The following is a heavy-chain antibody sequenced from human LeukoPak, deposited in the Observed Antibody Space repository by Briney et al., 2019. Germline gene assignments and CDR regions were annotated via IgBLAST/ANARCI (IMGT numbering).Heavy chain of an antibody. V-gene: IGHV3-74*01. CDR3: ARDDQPYCTNGVCYKYYYYGMDV. CDR1: GFTFSSYW. Sequence: QPGGSLRLSCAASGFTFSSYWMHWVRQAPGKGLVWVSRINSDGSSTSYADSVKGRFTISRDNAKNTLYLQMNSLRAEDTAVYYCARDDQPYCTNGVCYKYYYYGMDVWGQGTTVTVSS. J-gene: IGHJ6*02. D-gene: IGHD2-8*01. CDR2: INSDGSST.